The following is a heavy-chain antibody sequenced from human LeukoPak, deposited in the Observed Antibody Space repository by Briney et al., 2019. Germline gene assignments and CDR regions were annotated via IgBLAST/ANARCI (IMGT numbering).Heavy chain of an antibody. CDR2: MNPNSGNT. D-gene: IGHD5-12*01. CDR1: GYTFTSYD. J-gene: IGHJ5*02. V-gene: IGHV1-8*01. CDR3: AKAGIVATMNADWFDP. Sequence: GASVKVSCKASGYTFTSYDINWVRQATGQGLEWMGWMNPNSGNTGYAQKFQGRVTMTRNTSISTAYMELSSLRSEDTAVYYRAKAGIVATMNADWFDPWGQGTLVTVSS.